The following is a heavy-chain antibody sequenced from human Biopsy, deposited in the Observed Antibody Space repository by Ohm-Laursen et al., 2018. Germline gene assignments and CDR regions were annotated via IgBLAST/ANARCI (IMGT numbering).Heavy chain of an antibody. CDR1: GGSVSSNVAY. CDR2: IFYSGIT. CDR3: ARHPTGFWFDP. V-gene: IGHV4-39*01. Sequence: GTLSLTCTVSGGSVSSNVAYWAWIRQPPGKGLESIGSIFYSGITYYNPSLQSRVTMSVDTFKNQFSLNLTSVTAADTAVYYCARHPTGFWFDPWGQGTLVIVSS. J-gene: IGHJ5*02.